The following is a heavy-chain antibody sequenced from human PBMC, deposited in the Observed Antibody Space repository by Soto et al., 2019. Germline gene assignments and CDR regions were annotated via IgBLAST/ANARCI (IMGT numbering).Heavy chain of an antibody. CDR2: ISGSGGST. Sequence: PVGSLRLSCAASRFTFSSYAMSWVRQAPGKGLEWVSAISGSGGSTYYADSVKGRFTISRDNSKNTLYLQMNSLRAEDTAVYYCAKDLAVVVPAAFGMDVWGQGTTVTVSS. D-gene: IGHD2-2*01. V-gene: IGHV3-23*01. CDR3: AKDLAVVVPAAFGMDV. J-gene: IGHJ6*02. CDR1: RFTFSSYA.